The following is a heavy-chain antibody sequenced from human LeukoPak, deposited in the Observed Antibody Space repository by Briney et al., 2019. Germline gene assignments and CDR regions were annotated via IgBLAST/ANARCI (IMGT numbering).Heavy chain of an antibody. CDR2: ISSSGGYT. CDR1: GFTFSDYY. Sequence: GGSLRLSCAASGFTFSDYYMSWVRQAPGKGLEWVSYISSSGGYTTYADSVKGRFTISRDNAKNSLYLQMNSLRAEDTAVYYCARSRASGSLNQYYFYYWGQGTLVTVSS. J-gene: IGHJ4*02. V-gene: IGHV3-11*06. D-gene: IGHD1-26*01. CDR3: ARSRASGSLNQYYFYY.